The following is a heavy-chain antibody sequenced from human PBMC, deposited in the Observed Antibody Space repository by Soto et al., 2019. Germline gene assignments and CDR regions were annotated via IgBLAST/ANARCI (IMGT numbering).Heavy chain of an antibody. CDR2: IIPIFGTA. Sequence: SVKVSCKASGGTFRSYAISWVRQAPGQGLELMGGIIPIFGTANYAQKFQGRVTITADESTSTAYMELSSLRPEDTAVYYCARDGTIAAADPSYYYYGMDVWGQGTTVTVYS. V-gene: IGHV1-69*13. CDR1: GGTFRSYA. CDR3: ARDGTIAAADPSYYYYGMDV. J-gene: IGHJ6*02. D-gene: IGHD6-13*01.